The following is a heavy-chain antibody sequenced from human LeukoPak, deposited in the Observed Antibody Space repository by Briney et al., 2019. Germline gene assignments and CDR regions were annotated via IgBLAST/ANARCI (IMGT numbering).Heavy chain of an antibody. J-gene: IGHJ6*03. CDR2: ISGYNGNT. Sequence: GASVKVSCKASGYTFTSYGISWVRQAPGQGLEWMGWISGYNGNTNYAQKLQGRVTMTTDTSTSTAYMELRSLRSDDTAVYYCARESITGTTRGVDYYYYYMDVWGKGTTVTVSS. V-gene: IGHV1-18*01. CDR3: ARESITGTTRGVDYYYYYMDV. D-gene: IGHD1-7*01. CDR1: GYTFTSYG.